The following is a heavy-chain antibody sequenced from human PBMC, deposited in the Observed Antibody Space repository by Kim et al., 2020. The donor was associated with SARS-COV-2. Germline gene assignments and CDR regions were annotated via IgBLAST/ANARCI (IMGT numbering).Heavy chain of an antibody. CDR3: ARGSGYDSEADPLDV. Sequence: SETLSLTCTASDDSISGTGYYWSWIRQRPGKGLEWIGYVAYTDDTYSNPALRSRLTLSVDRSGKKLSLKLNSVTAADTAMYYCARGSGYDSEADPLDVWG. V-gene: IGHV4-31*03. CDR2: VAYTDDT. D-gene: IGHD5-12*01. CDR1: DDSISGTGYY. J-gene: IGHJ3*01.